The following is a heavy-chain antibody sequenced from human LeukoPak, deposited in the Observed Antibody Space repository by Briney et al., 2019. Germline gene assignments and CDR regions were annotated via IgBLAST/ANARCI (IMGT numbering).Heavy chain of an antibody. CDR2: ISDNGGST. CDR1: GFTFSSYA. V-gene: IGHV3-23*01. J-gene: IGHJ3*02. CDR3: ARSIFGVTHGFDI. Sequence: PGGSLRLSCAASGFTFSSYAMNWVRQAPGKGLEWVSVISDNGGSTYYADSVKGRFTISRDSSKNTLYLQMNSLRAEDTAVYYCARSIFGVTHGFDIWGQGTMVTVSS. D-gene: IGHD3-3*01.